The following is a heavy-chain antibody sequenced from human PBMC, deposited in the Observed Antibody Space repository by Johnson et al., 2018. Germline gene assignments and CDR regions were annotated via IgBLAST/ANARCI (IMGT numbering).Heavy chain of an antibody. V-gene: IGHV3-30-3*01. Sequence: QVQLQESGGGVVQPGRSLRLSCAASGFTFSSYAMHWVRQAPGKGLEWVAVISDDGSNKYYADSVKGRFTIFRDNSKNTLYLQMNSLKAEDTAVYYFARGAPSAFDIWGQGTMVTVSS. CDR3: ARGAPSAFDI. CDR2: ISDDGSNK. CDR1: GFTFSSYA. J-gene: IGHJ3*02.